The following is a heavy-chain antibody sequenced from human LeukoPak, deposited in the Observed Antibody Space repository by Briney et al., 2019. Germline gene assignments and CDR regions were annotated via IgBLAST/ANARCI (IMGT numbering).Heavy chain of an antibody. D-gene: IGHD3-22*01. Sequence: GASVKVSCKASGYTFTGYYMHWVRQAPGQGLEWMGCINSNSGGTNYAEKFQGRVTMTRDTSISTAYMELRSLRSDDTAVYFCARVAQHRYYYDSSAFLYYFDYWGQGTLVTVSS. V-gene: IGHV1-2*02. J-gene: IGHJ4*02. CDR3: ARVAQHRYYYDSSAFLYYFDY. CDR2: INSNSGGT. CDR1: GYTFTGYY.